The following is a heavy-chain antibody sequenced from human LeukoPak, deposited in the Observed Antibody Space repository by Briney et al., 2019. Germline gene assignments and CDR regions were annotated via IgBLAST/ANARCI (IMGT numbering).Heavy chain of an antibody. CDR1: GGSISSDY. J-gene: IGHJ5*02. V-gene: IGHV4-59*01. Sequence: SETLSLTCTVSGGSISSDYWSWIRQPPGKGLEWIGYIYYSGNSNYNPSLNSRVTISVDTSKNQFSLRLSSVTAADTAIYYCARDLGYCSTASCYAWFDPWGQGTLVTVSS. D-gene: IGHD2-2*01. CDR3: ARDLGYCSTASCYAWFDP. CDR2: IYYSGNS.